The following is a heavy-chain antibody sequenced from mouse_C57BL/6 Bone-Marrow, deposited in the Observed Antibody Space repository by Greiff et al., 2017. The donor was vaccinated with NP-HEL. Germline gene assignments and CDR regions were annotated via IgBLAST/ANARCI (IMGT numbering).Heavy chain of an antibody. CDR2: INPSSGYT. V-gene: IGHV1-7*01. Sequence: VQLQQSGAELAKPGASVKLSCKASGYTFTSYWMHWVKQRPGQGLEWIGYINPSSGYTKYNQKFKDQATLTADKSSSTAYMQLSSLTYEDSAVYYCASTRGYWYFDVWGTGTTVTVSS. CDR1: GYTFTSYW. J-gene: IGHJ1*03. CDR3: ASTRGYWYFDV.